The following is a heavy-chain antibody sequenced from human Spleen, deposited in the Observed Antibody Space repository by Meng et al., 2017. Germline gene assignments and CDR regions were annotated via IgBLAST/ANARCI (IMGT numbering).Heavy chain of an antibody. J-gene: IGHJ5*02. CDR1: GGSISSGDYY. CDR3: CTQQHYNWFDP. CDR2: IYNSGST. D-gene: IGHD2-8*01. V-gene: IGHV4-30-4*01. Sequence: QVQCQESGPGLVKPSQTLSLTCTVSGGSISSGDYYWSWIRQPPGKGLEWIGYIYNSGSTYYNPSLKSRVTISVDTSKNQFSLKLRFVTAADTAVYYCCTQQHYNWFDPWGQGTLVTVSS.